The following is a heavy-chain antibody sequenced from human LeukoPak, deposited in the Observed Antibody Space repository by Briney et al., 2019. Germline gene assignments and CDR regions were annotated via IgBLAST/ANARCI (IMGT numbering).Heavy chain of an antibody. V-gene: IGHV4-59*01. Sequence: PSETLSLTCTVSGGSISSYYWSWIRQPPGKGVEWIGYIYYSGSTNYNPSLKSRVTISVDTSKNQFSLKLSSVTAADTAVYYCASVILDYDILTGYYGDNWFDPWGQGTLVTVSS. J-gene: IGHJ5*02. CDR1: GGSISSYY. CDR3: ASVILDYDILTGYYGDNWFDP. D-gene: IGHD3-9*01. CDR2: IYYSGST.